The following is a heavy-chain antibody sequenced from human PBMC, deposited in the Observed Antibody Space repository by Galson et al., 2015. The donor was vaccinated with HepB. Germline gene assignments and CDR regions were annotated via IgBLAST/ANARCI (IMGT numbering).Heavy chain of an antibody. Sequence: SLRLSCAASGFTFSSYGMHWVRQAPGKGLEWVAVISYDGSNKYYADSVKGRFTISRDNSKNTLYLQMNSLRAEDTAVYYCAKVQERYFDWLLSRFYYYGMDVWGQGTTVTVSS. CDR2: ISYDGSNK. D-gene: IGHD3-9*01. J-gene: IGHJ6*02. CDR3: AKVQERYFDWLLSRFYYYGMDV. CDR1: GFTFSSYG. V-gene: IGHV3-30*18.